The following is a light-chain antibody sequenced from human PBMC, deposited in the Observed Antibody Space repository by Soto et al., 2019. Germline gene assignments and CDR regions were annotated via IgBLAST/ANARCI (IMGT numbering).Light chain of an antibody. V-gene: IGKV3-20*01. CDR3: QRNA. J-gene: IGKJ2*01. CDR2: ATS. Sequence: EMVLTQSPGTLSLSPGERATLSCRASHSISSDTLAWYQQKPGQPPRLLIYATSSRATGIPDRFSGSGSGTDFTLTISRLEPEDFAVYYCQRNAFGQGTKLEI. CDR1: HSISSDT.